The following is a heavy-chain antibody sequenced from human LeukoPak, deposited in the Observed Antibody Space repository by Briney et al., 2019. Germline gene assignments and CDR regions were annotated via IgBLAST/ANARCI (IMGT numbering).Heavy chain of an antibody. CDR2: IYYSGST. Sequence: PSETLSLTCIVSGGSISSTTYYWGWIRQPPGTGLEWIGSIYYSGSTWYNPSLKSRVTVSADTSKNQFSLKLTSVTAADTAVYYCARDRACSNGVCSYFDYWGQGTVVTVSS. CDR3: ARDRACSNGVCSYFDY. V-gene: IGHV4-39*01. D-gene: IGHD2-8*01. CDR1: GGSISSTTYY. J-gene: IGHJ4*02.